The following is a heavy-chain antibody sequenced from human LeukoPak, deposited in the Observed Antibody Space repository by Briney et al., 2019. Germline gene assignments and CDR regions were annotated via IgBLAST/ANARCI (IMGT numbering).Heavy chain of an antibody. Sequence: KPSETLSLTCTVSGGTISSYYWNWIRQAPGKGLELIGYIHYSGSTKYNPSLKSRGTISVDTSKNQFSLKLSSVTAADTAVYYCARWYSSGWAFDYWGQGTLVTVSS. J-gene: IGHJ4*02. CDR3: ARWYSSGWAFDY. V-gene: IGHV4-59*08. CDR2: IHYSGST. D-gene: IGHD6-19*01. CDR1: GGTISSYY.